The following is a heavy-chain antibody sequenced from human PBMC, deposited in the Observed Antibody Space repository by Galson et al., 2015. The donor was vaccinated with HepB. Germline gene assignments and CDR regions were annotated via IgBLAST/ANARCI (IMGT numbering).Heavy chain of an antibody. CDR1: GFTFSSYS. CDR3: ARCAALAGDDTYYYYMDV. Sequence: SLRLSCAASGFTFSSYSMNWVRQAPGKGLEWVSSISSSSSYIYYADSVKGRFTISRDNAKNSLYLQMNSLRDEDTAVYYCARCAALAGDDTYYYYMDVWGKGTTVTVSS. J-gene: IGHJ6*03. V-gene: IGHV3-21*01. D-gene: IGHD6-19*01. CDR2: ISSSSSYI.